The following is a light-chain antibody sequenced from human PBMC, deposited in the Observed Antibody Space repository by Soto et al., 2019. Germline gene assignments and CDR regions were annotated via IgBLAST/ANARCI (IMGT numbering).Light chain of an antibody. CDR2: GAS. CDR1: QSVSSN. J-gene: IGKJ2*01. CDR3: QQYNNWPPYT. V-gene: IGKV3-15*01. Sequence: EIVMTQSPATLSVSPGERATLSCRASQSVSSNLAWYQQKPGQAPRRLIYGASTRATGIPARFSGSGSGTEFTLTNSSLLSEDFAVYYCQQYNNWPPYTFGQGTKLEIK.